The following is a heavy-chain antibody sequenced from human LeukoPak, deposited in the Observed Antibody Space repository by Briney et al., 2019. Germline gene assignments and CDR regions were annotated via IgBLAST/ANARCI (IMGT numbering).Heavy chain of an antibody. V-gene: IGHV3-7*04. Sequence: GGSLRLACVASGFPFSSYWMTWVRQAPGKGLEWVANIKQDGSKKSYVDSVKGRFTISRDNAKNSLYLQMNSLRAEDTAIYYCTRVGYIDEGIDYWGQGTLVTVSS. CDR1: GFPFSSYW. D-gene: IGHD5-24*01. CDR3: TRVGYIDEGIDY. J-gene: IGHJ4*02. CDR2: IKQDGSKK.